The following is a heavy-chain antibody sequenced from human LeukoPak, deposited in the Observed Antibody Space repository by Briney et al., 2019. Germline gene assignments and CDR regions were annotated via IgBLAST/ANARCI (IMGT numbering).Heavy chain of an antibody. CDR3: ARGRRLKLTADAFDI. Sequence: SETLSLTCTVSGGSISSSSYYWGWIRQPPGKGLEWIGSIYYSGSTSYNPSLKSRVTISVDTSKTQFSLKLSSVTAADTAVYYCARGRRLKLTADAFDIWGQGTMVTVSS. J-gene: IGHJ3*02. CDR2: IYYSGST. D-gene: IGHD4/OR15-4a*01. CDR1: GGSISSSSYY. V-gene: IGHV4-39*07.